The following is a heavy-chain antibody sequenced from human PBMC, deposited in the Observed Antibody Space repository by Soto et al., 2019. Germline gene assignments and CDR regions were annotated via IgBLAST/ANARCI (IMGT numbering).Heavy chain of an antibody. J-gene: IGHJ4*02. V-gene: IGHV1-69*01. D-gene: IGHD3-3*01. CDR1: GGSFGNSA. Sequence: QVLLVQSGPEVKKPGSSVKISCKASGGSFGNSAINWVRQTPGQGLEWLGGFIPVYRTLNYAQKFQGRVTITADESTGTAYMTLSSLASNDTAVYYCATGVIWIGYFTVDSWGQGTRVTVSS. CDR2: FIPVYRTL. CDR3: ATGVIWIGYFTVDS.